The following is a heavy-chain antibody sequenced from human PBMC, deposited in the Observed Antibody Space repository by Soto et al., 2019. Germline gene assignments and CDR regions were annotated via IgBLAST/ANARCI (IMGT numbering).Heavy chain of an antibody. D-gene: IGHD3-3*01. V-gene: IGHV3-30*18. Sequence: QVQLVESGGGVVQPGRSLRLSCAASGFTFSSYGMHWVRQAPGKGLEWVAVISYDGSNKYYADSVKGRFTISRDNSKNTLYLQMNSLRAEDTAVYYCAKQLPSDDFDSPGAEYFQHWGQGTLVTVSS. CDR3: AKQLPSDDFDSPGAEYFQH. CDR2: ISYDGSNK. CDR1: GFTFSSYG. J-gene: IGHJ1*01.